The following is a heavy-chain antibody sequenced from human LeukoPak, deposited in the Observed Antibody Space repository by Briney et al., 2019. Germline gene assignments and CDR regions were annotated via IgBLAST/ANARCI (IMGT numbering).Heavy chain of an antibody. CDR1: GGSFSSGGYS. CDR3: ARWTTCGGDCRILDY. J-gene: IGHJ4*02. V-gene: IGHV4-30-2*01. D-gene: IGHD2-21*02. CDR2: IYHSGST. Sequence: SETLSLTCAVSGGSFSSGGYSWSWIRQPPGKGLEWIGYIYHSGSTYYNPSLKSRVTISVDRSKNQFSLKLSSVTAADTAVYYCARWTTCGGDCRILDYWGQGILVTVSS.